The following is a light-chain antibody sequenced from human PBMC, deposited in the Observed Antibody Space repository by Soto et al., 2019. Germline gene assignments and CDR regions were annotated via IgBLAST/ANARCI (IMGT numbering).Light chain of an antibody. CDR2: DVS. CDR1: SSDVGGHNS. Sequence: QSALTQPASVSGSPGQSITISCTGTSSDVGGHNSVAWYQHNPGKAPKLMIYDVSNRPSGVSSRFSGSKSGNTASLSISGLQAVDEADYYCSSYTSSSTLVFGTGTKLTVL. J-gene: IGLJ1*01. V-gene: IGLV2-14*01. CDR3: SSYTSSSTLV.